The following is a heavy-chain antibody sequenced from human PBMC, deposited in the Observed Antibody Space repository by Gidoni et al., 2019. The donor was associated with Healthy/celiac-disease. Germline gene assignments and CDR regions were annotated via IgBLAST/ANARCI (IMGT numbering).Heavy chain of an antibody. Sequence: QVQLVESGGGVVQPGRSLSLSCAASGFTFSSYAMHWVRQAPGKGLEWVAVISYDGSNKYYADAVKGRFTISRDNSNNTLYLQMNSLRAEDTAVYYCARTHERMVRGSGAVAGTPYPGDYFDYWGQGTLVTVSS. J-gene: IGHJ4*02. CDR2: ISYDGSNK. CDR1: GFTFSSYA. V-gene: IGHV3-30-3*01. D-gene: IGHD6-19*01. CDR3: ARTHERMVRGSGAVAGTPYPGDYFDY.